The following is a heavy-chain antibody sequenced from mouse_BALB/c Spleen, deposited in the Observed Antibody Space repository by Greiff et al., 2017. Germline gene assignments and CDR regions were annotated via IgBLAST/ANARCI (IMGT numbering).Heavy chain of an antibody. J-gene: IGHJ1*01. Sequence: EVKLVESGGGLVKPGGSLKLSCAASGFTFSSYAMSWVRQTPEKRLEWVASISSGGSTYYPDSVKGRFTISRDNARNILYLQMSSLRSEDTAMYYCARGRVRWYFDVWGAGTTVTVSS. D-gene: IGHD2-14*01. CDR3: ARGRVRWYFDV. CDR2: ISSGGST. V-gene: IGHV5-6-5*01. CDR1: GFTFSSYA.